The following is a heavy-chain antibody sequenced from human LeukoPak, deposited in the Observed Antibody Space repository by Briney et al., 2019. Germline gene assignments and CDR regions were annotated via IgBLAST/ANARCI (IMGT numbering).Heavy chain of an antibody. D-gene: IGHD6-19*01. CDR2: IKQDGSTK. Sequence: PGGSLRLSCAASGFTFSSYWMSWVRQAPGKGLEWVANIKQDGSTKYYVDSVKGRFTISRDNSKNSLYLQMNSLRAEDTAVYYCAREFPVSSGIGAFDYWGEGTLVTVSS. CDR3: AREFPVSSGIGAFDY. CDR1: GFTFSSYW. V-gene: IGHV3-7*01. J-gene: IGHJ4*02.